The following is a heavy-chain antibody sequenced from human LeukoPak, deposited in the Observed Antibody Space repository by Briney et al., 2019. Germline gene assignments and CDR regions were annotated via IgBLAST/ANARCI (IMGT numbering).Heavy chain of an antibody. J-gene: IGHJ4*02. D-gene: IGHD3-10*01. V-gene: IGHV3-74*01. CDR1: GFTFRSYW. CDR3: ARHNYGYDY. CDR2: IHSDGSST. Sequence: PGGSLRLSCAASGFTFRSYWMHWARQAPGKGLVWVSHIHSDGSSTSYADSVQGRFTISRDNAKNTLYLQMNSLRAEDTAVYYCARHNYGYDYWGQGTLVTVSS.